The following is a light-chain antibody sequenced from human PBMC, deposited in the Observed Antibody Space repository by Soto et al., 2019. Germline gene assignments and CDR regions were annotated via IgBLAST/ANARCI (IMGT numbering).Light chain of an antibody. CDR3: LQVDVYPWT. Sequence: IQMTQSASTLSGSVGDRVTITCRASQTISSWLAWYQQKPGKAPKLLIYKASTLKSGVPSRFSGSGSGTDFTLTISSLQPEDFATYYCLQVDVYPWTFGQGTNVDNK. CDR1: QTISSW. V-gene: IGKV1-5*03. CDR2: KAS. J-gene: IGKJ1*01.